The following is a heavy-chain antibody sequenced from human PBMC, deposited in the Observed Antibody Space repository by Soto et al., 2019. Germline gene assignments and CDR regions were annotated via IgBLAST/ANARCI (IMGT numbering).Heavy chain of an antibody. D-gene: IGHD3-22*01. CDR2: IYPGDSDT. CDR1: GYSFTSYW. Sequence: GGSLEISCKGSGYSFTSYWIGRVRQMPGKGLEWIGIIYPGDSDTRYSPSFQGQVTISADKSISTAYLQWSSLKASDTAMYYCARPQWYEGSGTQPHDDFDRWGQGTMVAVSS. V-gene: IGHV5-51*01. CDR3: ARPQWYEGSGTQPHDDFDR. J-gene: IGHJ3*02.